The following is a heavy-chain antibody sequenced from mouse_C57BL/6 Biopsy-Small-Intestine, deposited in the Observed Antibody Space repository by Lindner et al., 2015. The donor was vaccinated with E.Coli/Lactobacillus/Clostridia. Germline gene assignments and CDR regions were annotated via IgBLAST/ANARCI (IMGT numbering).Heavy chain of an antibody. V-gene: IGHV1-82*01. CDR1: GYALSNSW. CDR3: ARTYFYAMDY. CDR2: IYLGNGDT. D-gene: IGHD2-10*01. J-gene: IGHJ4*01. Sequence: VQLQESGPELVKPGASVKISCKASGYALSNSWMNWVKQWPGKGLEWIGRIYLGNGDTNYNGKFKAKATLTADKSSSTVYTQLSSLTSEDSAVYFCARTYFYAMDYWGQGTSVTVSS.